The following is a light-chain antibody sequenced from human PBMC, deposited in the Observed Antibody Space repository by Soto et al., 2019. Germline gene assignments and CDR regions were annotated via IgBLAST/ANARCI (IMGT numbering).Light chain of an antibody. CDR3: SSYKYDTVIPFV. CDR1: SSDIGDYNF. J-gene: IGLJ1*01. Sequence: QSALTQPASVSGSPGQSISISCTGTSSDIGDYNFVSWYQHHPGKPPKVIIYEVSNRPSGVSHRFAGSKSGNTASLTISGLQAEDEADYYCSSYKYDTVIPFVFGSGTKVT. V-gene: IGLV2-14*01. CDR2: EVS.